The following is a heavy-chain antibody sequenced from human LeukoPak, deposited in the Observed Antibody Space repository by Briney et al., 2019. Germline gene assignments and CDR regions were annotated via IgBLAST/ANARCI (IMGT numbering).Heavy chain of an antibody. CDR3: ARSGYSYGPRYFDY. CDR2: IYYSGST. CDR1: GGSISSYY. Sequence: PSETLSLTCTVSGGSISSYYWSWIRQPPGKGLEWIGYIYYSGSTNYNPSLKSRVTISVDTSKNQFSLKLCSVTAADTAVYYCARSGYSYGPRYFDYWGQGTLVTVSS. V-gene: IGHV4-59*01. J-gene: IGHJ4*02. D-gene: IGHD5-18*01.